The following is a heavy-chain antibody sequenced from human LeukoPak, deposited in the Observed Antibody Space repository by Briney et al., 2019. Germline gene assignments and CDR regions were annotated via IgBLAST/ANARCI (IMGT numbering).Heavy chain of an antibody. D-gene: IGHD3-22*01. CDR3: AKDTRRDAYYYDSSGQDAFDI. J-gene: IGHJ3*02. CDR1: GFTFSNYG. CDR2: ISSSSSYI. V-gene: IGHV3-21*01. Sequence: GGTLRLSRAASGFTFSNYGMNWVRQAPGKGLEWVSSISSSSSYIYYADSVKGRFTISRDNSKNTLYLQMNSLRAEDTAVYYCAKDTRRDAYYYDSSGQDAFDIWGQGTMVTVSS.